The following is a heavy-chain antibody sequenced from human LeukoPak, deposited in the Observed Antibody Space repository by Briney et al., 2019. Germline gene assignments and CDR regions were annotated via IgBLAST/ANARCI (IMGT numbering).Heavy chain of an antibody. V-gene: IGHV5-51*01. Sequence: GESLKISCQGFGYSFTSYWIGWVRQMPGKGMEWMGVIYPGDSRIRYNPSFQGQVTISVDKSISTAYLQWVSLKASDTAMYYCACRDLTSAWSFPWGQGTLVTVSS. D-gene: IGHD2-2*01. CDR1: GYSFTSYW. J-gene: IGHJ5*02. CDR3: ACRDLTSAWSFP. CDR2: IYPGDSRI.